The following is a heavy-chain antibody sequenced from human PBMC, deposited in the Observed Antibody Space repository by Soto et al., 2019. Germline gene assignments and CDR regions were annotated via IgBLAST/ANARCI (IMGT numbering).Heavy chain of an antibody. D-gene: IGHD2-15*01. CDR1: GYSFTSYW. CDR3: ARRRKGYCSGGSCPNNWFDP. J-gene: IGHJ5*02. Sequence: GESLKISCKGSGYSFTSYWIGWVLQMPWKGLEWMGIIYPGDSDTRYSPSFQGQVTISADKSISTAYLQWSSLKASDTAMYYCARRRKGYCSGGSCPNNWFDPWGQGTLVTVSS. CDR2: IYPGDSDT. V-gene: IGHV5-51*01.